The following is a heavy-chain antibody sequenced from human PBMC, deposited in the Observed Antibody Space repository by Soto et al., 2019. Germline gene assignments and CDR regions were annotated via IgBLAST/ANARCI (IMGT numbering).Heavy chain of an antibody. V-gene: IGHV4-39*01. D-gene: IGHD4-17*01. CDR2: IYYSGST. CDR3: ARHPQTGLHDYGDYGAFNIFDY. CDR1: GGSISSSSYY. Sequence: QLQLQESGPGLVKPSETLSLTCTVSGGSISSSSYYWGWIRQPPGKGLEWIGSIYYSGSTYYNPSLKRRVTIPVDTSTNQFTLKLSSVTAADTAVYYCARHPQTGLHDYGDYGAFNIFDYWGQGTLVTVSS. J-gene: IGHJ4*02.